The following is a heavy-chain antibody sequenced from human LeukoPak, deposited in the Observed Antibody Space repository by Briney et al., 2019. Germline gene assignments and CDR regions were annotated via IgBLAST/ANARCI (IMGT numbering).Heavy chain of an antibody. CDR1: GFTFSSYA. CDR2: ITSSGGRT. J-gene: IGHJ4*02. Sequence: GGSLRLSCAASGFTFSSYAMSWVRHAPGKGLERVSTITSSGGRTYYADSVKGRFTISRDNSKNTLYLQMNSLRVEDTAVYYCANARLVVTAAEYWGQGTLVTVSS. D-gene: IGHD2-21*02. V-gene: IGHV3-23*01. CDR3: ANARLVVTAAEY.